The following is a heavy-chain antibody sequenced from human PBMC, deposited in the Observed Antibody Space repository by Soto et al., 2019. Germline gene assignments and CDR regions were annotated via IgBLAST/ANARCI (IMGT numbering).Heavy chain of an antibody. CDR2: ISAYNGNT. Sequence: ASVKVSCKASGCTFTSYGISWVRQAPEQGLEWMGWISAYNGNTNYAQKLQGRVTMTTDTSTSTAYMELRSLRSDDTAVYYCARVKFLEWYKHTLGYYYYGMDVWGQGTTVTVSS. J-gene: IGHJ6*02. CDR3: ARVKFLEWYKHTLGYYYYGMDV. V-gene: IGHV1-18*04. CDR1: GCTFTSYG. D-gene: IGHD3-3*01.